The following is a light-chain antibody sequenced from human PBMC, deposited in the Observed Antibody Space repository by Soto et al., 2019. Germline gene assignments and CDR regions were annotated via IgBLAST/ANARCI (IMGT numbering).Light chain of an antibody. CDR3: LLSYSGTRV. CDR1: TGAVTSSLF. CDR2: DTG. Sequence: QAVVTQEPSLTVTPGGTVTLTCGSSTGAVTSSLFPYWFQQKPGQAPRTLIYDTGNKHSWTPVRFSGSLLGDKAALTLSGAQPEDEADYYCLLSYSGTRVFGGGTQLTVL. V-gene: IGLV7-46*01. J-gene: IGLJ2*01.